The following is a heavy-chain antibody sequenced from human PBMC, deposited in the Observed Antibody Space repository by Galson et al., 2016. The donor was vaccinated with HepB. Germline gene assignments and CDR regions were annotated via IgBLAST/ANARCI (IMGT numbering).Heavy chain of an antibody. J-gene: IGHJ4*02. CDR2: TSPNGAYT. V-gene: IGHV3-64*04. CDR1: GFTFSNYA. CDR3: ARFKPEGEMPTIQVGSLDY. Sequence: SLRLSCAASGFTFSNYAIHWVRQAPGKGLEIVSATSPNGAYTYYAEFVKGRFTVSRDNSRNTLFLQMTSPRLEATGVYYCARFKPEGEMPTIQVGSLDYWGLGTLVTISS. D-gene: IGHD5-24*01.